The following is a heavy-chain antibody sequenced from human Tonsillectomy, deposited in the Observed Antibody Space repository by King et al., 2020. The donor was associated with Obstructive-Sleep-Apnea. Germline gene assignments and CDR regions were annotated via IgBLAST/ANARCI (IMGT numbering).Heavy chain of an antibody. CDR2: IKQDGYEK. CDR1: GFTFSNYW. CDR3: ARGLNYFDY. Sequence: VQLVESGGGLVHPGGSLRLSCAASGFTFSNYWMSWVRQAPGEGLEWVANIKQDGYEKHYVDSVKGRFTISRDNAKNSRSLQMNSLRAEDTAVYYCARGLNYFDYWGQGTLVTVSS. J-gene: IGHJ4*02. V-gene: IGHV3-7*04.